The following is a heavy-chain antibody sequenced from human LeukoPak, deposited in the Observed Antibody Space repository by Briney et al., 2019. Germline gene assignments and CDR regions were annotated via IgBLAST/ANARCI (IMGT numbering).Heavy chain of an antibody. Sequence: GGSLRLSCAASGFTFSTYAMSWVRQAAGKGLEWVSLISGSGGGTYYADSVKGRFTISRDNSKNTLYLQLNSLRVEDTAVYYCAKDGGNRYYFDSWGQGTLVTVSS. CDR2: ISGSGGGT. J-gene: IGHJ4*02. D-gene: IGHD4-23*01. CDR1: GFTFSTYA. CDR3: AKDGGNRYYFDS. V-gene: IGHV3-23*01.